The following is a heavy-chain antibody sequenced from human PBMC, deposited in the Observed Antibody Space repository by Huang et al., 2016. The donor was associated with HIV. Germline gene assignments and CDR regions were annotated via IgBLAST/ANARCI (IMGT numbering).Heavy chain of an antibody. D-gene: IGHD6-13*01. J-gene: IGHJ4*02. CDR2: ISYEGSNK. Sequence: QVQLVESGGGVVQPGRSLRLSCAASGFTFSSYGMHWVGQAPGKGLGWVAVISYEGSNKYYADSVKGRFTISRDNSKNTLYLQMNSLRAEDTAVYYCAKGGGSSSLDYWGQGTLVTVSS. CDR3: AKGGGSSSLDY. V-gene: IGHV3-30*18. CDR1: GFTFSSYG.